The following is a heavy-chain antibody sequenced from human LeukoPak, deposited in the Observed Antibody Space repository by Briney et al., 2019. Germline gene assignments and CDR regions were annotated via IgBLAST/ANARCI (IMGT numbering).Heavy chain of an antibody. J-gene: IGHJ6*03. CDR3: TTELLPSGYSSGWYFIQTYYYYYMDV. CDR1: GFTFSNAW. CDR2: IKSKTDGCTT. V-gene: IGHV3-15*01. Sequence: KPGGSLRLSCAASGFTFSNAWMSWVRQAPGKGLEWVGGIKSKTDGCTTDYAAPVKGRFTISRDDSKNTLYLQMNSLKTEDTAVYYCTTELLPSGYSSGWYFIQTYYYYYMDVWGKGTAVTVSS. D-gene: IGHD6-19*01.